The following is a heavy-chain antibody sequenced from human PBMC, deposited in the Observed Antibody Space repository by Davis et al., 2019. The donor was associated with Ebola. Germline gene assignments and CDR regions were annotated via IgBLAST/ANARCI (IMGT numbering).Heavy chain of an antibody. J-gene: IGHJ4*02. CDR3: AYLGSFDY. Sequence: GESLKISCAASGFTFSSYAMSWVRQAPGKGLEWVSAISGSGGSTYYAPSVKGRFTISRDNAKNSLFLQMDSLRAEDTGVYYCAYLGSFDYWGQGTLVTVSS. CDR1: GFTFSSYA. CDR2: ISGSGGST. D-gene: IGHD7-27*01. V-gene: IGHV3-23*01.